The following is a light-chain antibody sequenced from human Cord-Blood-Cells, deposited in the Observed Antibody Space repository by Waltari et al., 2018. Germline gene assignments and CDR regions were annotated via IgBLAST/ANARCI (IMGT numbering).Light chain of an antibody. V-gene: IGKV1-39*01. CDR3: QQSYSTLYT. CDR2: AAS. CDR1: QNISSY. Sequence: DIQMTQSPSSLSASVGDRVTITCRASQNISSYLNWYQQKPGKAPKLLIYAASSLQSWVPSRFSGSGSGTDFTLTISSLQPEDFATYYCQQSYSTLYTFGQGTKLEIK. J-gene: IGKJ2*01.